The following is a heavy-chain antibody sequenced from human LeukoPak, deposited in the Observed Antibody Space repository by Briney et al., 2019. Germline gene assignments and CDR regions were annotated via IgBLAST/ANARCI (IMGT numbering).Heavy chain of an antibody. CDR2: INHSGST. J-gene: IGHJ4*02. CDR3: ARLNYDILTGYYTGFAY. CDR1: GGSFSGYY. Sequence: PSETLSLTCAVYGGSFSGYYWSWIRQPPGKGLEWIGEINHSGSTSYNPSLKSRVTISVDTSKNQFSLKLSSVTAADTAVYYCARLNYDILTGYYTGFAYWGQGTLVTVSS. V-gene: IGHV4-34*01. D-gene: IGHD3-9*01.